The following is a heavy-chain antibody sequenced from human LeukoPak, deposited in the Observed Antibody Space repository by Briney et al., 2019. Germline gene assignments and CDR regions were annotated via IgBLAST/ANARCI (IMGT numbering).Heavy chain of an antibody. Sequence: GGSLRLSCAAPGFTFSSYAMSWVRQAPGKGLDGVSAISGSGGSTYYADSVKGRFTISIDNSKNTLSVKMNSLRAEDTAVYYCAKLGEDYYDSSGYYFQGWFDPWGQGTLVTVSS. D-gene: IGHD3-22*01. J-gene: IGHJ5*02. CDR3: AKLGEDYYDSSGYYFQGWFDP. CDR1: GFTFSSYA. CDR2: ISGSGGST. V-gene: IGHV3-23*01.